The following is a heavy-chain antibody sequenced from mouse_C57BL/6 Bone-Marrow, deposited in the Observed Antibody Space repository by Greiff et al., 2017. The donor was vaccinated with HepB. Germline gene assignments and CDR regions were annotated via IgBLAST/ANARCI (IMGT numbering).Heavy chain of an antibody. D-gene: IGHD2-5*01. CDR1: GFNIKDDY. CDR3: TTNDYSKAY. V-gene: IGHV14-4*01. CDR2: IDPENGDT. J-gene: IGHJ2*01. Sequence: EVRLVESGAELVRPGASVKLSCTASGFNIKDDYMHWVKQRPEQGLEWIGWIDPENGDTEYASKFQGKATITADTSSNTAYLQLSSLTSEDTAVYYCTTNDYSKAYWGQGTTLTVSS.